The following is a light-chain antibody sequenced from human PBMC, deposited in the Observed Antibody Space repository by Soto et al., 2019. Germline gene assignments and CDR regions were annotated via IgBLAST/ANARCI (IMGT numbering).Light chain of an antibody. CDR1: QSLDNNY. CDR3: QQYGSSLYT. V-gene: IGKV3-20*01. Sequence: PGERATLSRRASQSLDNNYLAWYQQKPGQAPRLLIYGTSNRATGIPDRFSGSGSGTDFTLTISRLEPEDFAVYYCQQYGSSLYTFGQGTKLEIK. J-gene: IGKJ2*01. CDR2: GTS.